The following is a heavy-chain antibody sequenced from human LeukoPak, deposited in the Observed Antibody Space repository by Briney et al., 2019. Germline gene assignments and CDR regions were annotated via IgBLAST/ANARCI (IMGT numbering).Heavy chain of an antibody. CDR1: GGSISSYY. J-gene: IGHJ2*01. Sequence: SETLSLTCTVSGGSISSYYWSWIRQPPGKGLEWIGYIYYSGSTNYNPSLKSQVTISVDTSKNQFSLKLSSVTAADTAVYYCARPHDGSYWYFDLWGRGTLVTVSS. CDR2: IYYSGST. D-gene: IGHD1-1*01. CDR3: ARPHDGSYWYFDL. V-gene: IGHV4-59*01.